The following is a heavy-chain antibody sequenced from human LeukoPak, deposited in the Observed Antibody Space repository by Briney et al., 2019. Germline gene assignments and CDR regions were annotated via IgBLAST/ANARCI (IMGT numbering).Heavy chain of an antibody. CDR1: GYTFTGYY. V-gene: IGHV1-2*02. CDR2: INPNSGGT. D-gene: IGHD6-13*01. CDR3: ARVRSGYSSSFIGFDP. J-gene: IGHJ5*02. Sequence: ASVKVPCKASGYTFTGYYMHWARQAPGQGLEWMGWINPNSGGTNYAQKFQGRVTMTRDTSISTAYMELSRLRSDDTAVYYCARVRSGYSSSFIGFDPWGQGTLVTVSS.